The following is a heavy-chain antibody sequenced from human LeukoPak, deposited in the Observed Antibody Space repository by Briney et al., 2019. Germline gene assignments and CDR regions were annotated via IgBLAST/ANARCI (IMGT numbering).Heavy chain of an antibody. CDR2: ISYSGNT. D-gene: IGHD1-1*01. Sequence: SETLSLTCTVSGGSISTYYWSWIRQAPGKGLEWIGYISYSGNTNYNPSLMSRATISVDTSKNQFSLQLTSVAAADTAVYYCTRDKSLRGNWYGNDYWGQGILVTVSS. J-gene: IGHJ4*02. CDR1: GGSISTYY. CDR3: TRDKSLRGNWYGNDY. V-gene: IGHV4-59*01.